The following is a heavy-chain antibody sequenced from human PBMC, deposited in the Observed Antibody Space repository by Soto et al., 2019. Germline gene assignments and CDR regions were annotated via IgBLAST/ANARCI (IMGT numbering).Heavy chain of an antibody. V-gene: IGHV3-33*01. CDR2: IWYDGSNK. CDR3: ARDRFSYYGCDY. D-gene: IGHD3-10*01. J-gene: IGHJ4*02. CDR1: GFTFSSYG. Sequence: QVQLVESGGGVVQPGRSLRLSCAASGFTFSSYGMHWFRQAPGKGLEWVAVIWYDGSNKYYADSVKGRFTISRDNSKNTLYLQMNSLRAEDTAVYYCARDRFSYYGCDYWGQGTLVTVSS.